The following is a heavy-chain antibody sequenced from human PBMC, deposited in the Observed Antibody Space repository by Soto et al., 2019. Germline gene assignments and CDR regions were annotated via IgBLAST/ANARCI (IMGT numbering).Heavy chain of an antibody. V-gene: IGHV3-7*01. J-gene: IGHJ6*02. CDR2: IKGDGSEK. Sequence: LRLSCGASGFTFPSYWMSWVRQAPGKGLEWVANIKGDGSEKRYVDSVKGRLTISRDNAKNSVYLQMNSLRVDDTALYYCGRDEVRNGVGVWGQGTTVTVSS. CDR3: GRDEVRNGVGV. CDR1: GFTFPSYW.